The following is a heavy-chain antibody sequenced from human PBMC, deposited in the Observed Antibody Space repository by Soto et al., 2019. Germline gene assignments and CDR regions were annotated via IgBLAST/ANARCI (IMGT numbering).Heavy chain of an antibody. Sequence: QVQLVESGGGVVQPGRSLRLSCAASGFTFSSYAMHWVRQAPGKGLEWVAVISYDGSNKYYADSVKGRFTISRDNSKNTLYLQTNSLRAEDTAVYYSASGFDYWGQGTLVTVSS. V-gene: IGHV3-30-3*01. CDR3: ASGFDY. J-gene: IGHJ4*02. CDR1: GFTFSSYA. CDR2: ISYDGSNK.